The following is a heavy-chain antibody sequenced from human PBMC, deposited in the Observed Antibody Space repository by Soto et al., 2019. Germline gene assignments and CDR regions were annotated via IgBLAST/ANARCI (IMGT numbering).Heavy chain of an antibody. Sequence: SQTLSLTCAISGDSVSSNSAAWNWIRQSPSRGLEWLGRTYYRSKWYNDYAVSVKSRITINPDTSKNQFSLQLNSVTPEDTAVYYCAREPKYCSSTSCHAAAYYYYGMDVWGQGTTVTVSS. CDR1: GDSVSSNSAA. CDR2: TYYRSKWYN. V-gene: IGHV6-1*01. J-gene: IGHJ6*02. CDR3: AREPKYCSSTSCHAAAYYYYGMDV. D-gene: IGHD2-2*01.